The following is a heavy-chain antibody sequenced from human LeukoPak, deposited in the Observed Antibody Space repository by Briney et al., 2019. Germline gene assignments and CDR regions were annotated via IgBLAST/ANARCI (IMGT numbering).Heavy chain of an antibody. Sequence: GGSLRLSCAASGFTFSSYAMSWVRQVPGKGLEWVSAISGSGGSTYYADSVKGRFTISRDNSKNTLYLQMNSLRAEDTAVYYCATDHGSGSYRWFDPWGQGTLVTVSS. J-gene: IGHJ5*02. D-gene: IGHD3-10*01. V-gene: IGHV3-23*01. CDR2: ISGSGGST. CDR3: ATDHGSGSYRWFDP. CDR1: GFTFSSYA.